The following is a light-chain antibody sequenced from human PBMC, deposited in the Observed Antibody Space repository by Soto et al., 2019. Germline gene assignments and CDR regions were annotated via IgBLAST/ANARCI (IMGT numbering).Light chain of an antibody. CDR3: QQRSHWPPWT. Sequence: EIVLTQSPATLSLSPGERATLSCRASQSVSTYLAWYQHKPGQAPRLLIYDASNRATGIPARFSGSGSGTDFTLTISSLEPEDFAVYYCQQRSHWPPWTFGQGTKLEI. CDR1: QSVSTY. J-gene: IGKJ1*01. CDR2: DAS. V-gene: IGKV3-11*01.